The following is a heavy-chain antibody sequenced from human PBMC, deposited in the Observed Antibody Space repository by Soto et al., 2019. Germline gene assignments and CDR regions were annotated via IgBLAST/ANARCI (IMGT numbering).Heavy chain of an antibody. Sequence: PGGSLRLSCAASGFTFSSYAMSWVRQAPGKGLEWVSAISGSGGSTYYADSVKGWFTISRDNSKNTLYLQMNSLRAEDTAVYYCVSIRITMIDWFDPWGQGTLVTVSS. V-gene: IGHV3-23*01. D-gene: IGHD3-22*01. J-gene: IGHJ5*02. CDR2: ISGSGGST. CDR1: GFTFSSYA. CDR3: VSIRITMIDWFDP.